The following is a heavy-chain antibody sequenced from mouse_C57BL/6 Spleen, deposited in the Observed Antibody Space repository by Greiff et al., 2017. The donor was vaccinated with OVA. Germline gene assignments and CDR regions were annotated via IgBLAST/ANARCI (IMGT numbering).Heavy chain of an antibody. CDR1: GYTFTSYD. D-gene: IGHD1-1*01. V-gene: IGHV1-85*01. CDR3: ARGPHYYGSSYNFDY. CDR2: IYPRDGST. Sequence: QVQLQQSGPELVKPGASVKLSCKASGYTFTSYDINWVKQRPGQGLEWIGWIYPRDGSTKYNEKFKGKATLTVDTSSSTAYMELHSLTSEDSAVYFCARGPHYYGSSYNFDYWGQGTTLTVSS. J-gene: IGHJ2*01.